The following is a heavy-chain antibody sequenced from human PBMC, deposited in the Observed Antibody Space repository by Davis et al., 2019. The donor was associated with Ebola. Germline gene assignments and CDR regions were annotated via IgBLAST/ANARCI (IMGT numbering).Heavy chain of an antibody. CDR2: IRYDGSNK. V-gene: IGHV3-30*02. CDR1: GFTFSSYG. D-gene: IGHD5-18*01. CDR3: AKDQGYSYGQLYYYYGMDV. Sequence: GGSLRLSCAASGFTFSSYGMHWVRQAPGKGLEWVAFIRYDGSNKYYADSVKGRFTISRDNSKNTLYLQMNSLRAEDTAVYYCAKDQGYSYGQLYYYYGMDVWGQGTTVTVSS. J-gene: IGHJ6*02.